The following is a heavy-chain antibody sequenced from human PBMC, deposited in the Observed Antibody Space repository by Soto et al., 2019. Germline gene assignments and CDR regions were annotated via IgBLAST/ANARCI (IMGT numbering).Heavy chain of an antibody. CDR1: GGSISSSSYY. CDR2: IYYSGST. J-gene: IGHJ5*02. CDR3: ARRQEGGWFDP. D-gene: IGHD3-16*01. Sequence: QLQLQESGPGLVKPSETLSLTCTVSGGSISSSSYYWGWIRQPPGKGLEWIGSIYYSGSTYYNPSLKSRVTISVDTSKNQFSLKLSSVTAADTAVYYCARRQEGGWFDPWGQGTLVTVSS. V-gene: IGHV4-39*01.